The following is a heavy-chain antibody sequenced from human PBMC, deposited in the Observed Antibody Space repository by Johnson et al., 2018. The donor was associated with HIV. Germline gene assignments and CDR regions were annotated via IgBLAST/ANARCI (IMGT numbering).Heavy chain of an antibody. CDR1: GFTFSSYA. Sequence: VQLVESGGGVVQPGRSLRLSCAASGFTFSSYAMHWVRQAPGKGLEWVAVISYDGSNKYYADSVKGRFTISRDNSKNTLYLQMNSLGAEDTAVYYCAKGVITMIVVATDAFDIWGQGTMVTVSS. CDR3: AKGVITMIVVATDAFDI. CDR2: ISYDGSNK. V-gene: IGHV3-30*04. J-gene: IGHJ3*02. D-gene: IGHD3-22*01.